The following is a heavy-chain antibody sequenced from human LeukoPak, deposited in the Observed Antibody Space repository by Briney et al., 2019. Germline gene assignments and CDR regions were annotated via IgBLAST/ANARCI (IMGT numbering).Heavy chain of an antibody. J-gene: IGHJ6*04. Sequence: PGRSLRLSCAASGFTFSSYAMSWVRQAPGKGLEWVSAISGSGGSTYYADSVKGRFTISRDNSKNTLYLQMNSLRAEDTAVYYCAKGLVPTLGIAVAGTYYGMDVWGKGTTVAVSS. CDR3: AKGLVPTLGIAVAGTYYGMDV. D-gene: IGHD6-19*01. CDR1: GFTFSSYA. V-gene: IGHV3-23*01. CDR2: ISGSGGST.